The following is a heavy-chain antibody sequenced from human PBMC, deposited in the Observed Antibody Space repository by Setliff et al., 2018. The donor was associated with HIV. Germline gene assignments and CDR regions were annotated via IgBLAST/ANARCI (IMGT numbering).Heavy chain of an antibody. CDR2: IHYGGFF. J-gene: IGHJ4*02. D-gene: IGHD3-10*01. CDR3: ARPALGIGGGSRFDN. Sequence: TLSLTCTVSGGSISSYHWSWIRQPPGKGLEWIGNIHYGGFFWYSPSLKSRVTISVDTSKNQFSLKLSSVTAADTAVYYCARPALGIGGGSRFDNWGQGTRVTVSS. CDR1: GGSISSYH. V-gene: IGHV4-39*01.